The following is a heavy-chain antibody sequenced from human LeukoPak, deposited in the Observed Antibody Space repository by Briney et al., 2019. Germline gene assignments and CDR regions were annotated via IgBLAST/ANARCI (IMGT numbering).Heavy chain of an antibody. V-gene: IGHV5-51*01. CDR2: IYPGDSGT. CDR1: GYSFTNYW. J-gene: IGHJ4*02. Sequence: GESLKISCKASGYSFTNYWIGWVRQMPGKGLEWMGIIYPGDSGTRYSPSFQGQVTISADKSISTAFLQWSNLKASDTAMYYCARRGSVVYYSDYWGQGTQVTVSS. CDR3: ARRGSVVYYSDY. D-gene: IGHD2-15*01.